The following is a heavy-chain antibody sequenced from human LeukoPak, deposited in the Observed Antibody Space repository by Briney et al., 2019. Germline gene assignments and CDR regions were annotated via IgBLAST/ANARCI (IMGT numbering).Heavy chain of an antibody. CDR1: GFTFSSYS. J-gene: IGHJ6*03. CDR3: ARGKNYYGSGSSVMDV. CDR2: ISSSSSTI. V-gene: IGHV3-48*01. Sequence: GGSLRLSCAASGFTFSSYSMNWVRQAPGKGLEWVSYISSSSSTIYYADSVKGRFTISRDNAKNSLYLQMNSLRAEDTALYYCARGKNYYGSGSSVMDVWGKGTTVTVSS. D-gene: IGHD3-10*01.